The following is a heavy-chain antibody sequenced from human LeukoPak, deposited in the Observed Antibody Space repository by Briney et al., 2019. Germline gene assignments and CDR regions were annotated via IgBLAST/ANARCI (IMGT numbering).Heavy chain of an antibody. V-gene: IGHV1-2*02. J-gene: IGHJ6*02. D-gene: IGHD6-13*01. Sequence: ASVKVSCKASGYNLISYGIIWVRQAPGQGLEWMGWINPNSGGTNYAQKFQGRVTMTRDTSISTAYMELSRLRSDDTAVYYCARFPDKYSSSWPYYYGMDVWGQGTTVTVSS. CDR2: INPNSGGT. CDR1: GYNLISYG. CDR3: ARFPDKYSSSWPYYYGMDV.